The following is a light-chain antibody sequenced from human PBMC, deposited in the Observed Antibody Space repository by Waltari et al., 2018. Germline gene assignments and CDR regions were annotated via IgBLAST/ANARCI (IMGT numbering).Light chain of an antibody. V-gene: IGKV1-16*01. CDR2: GAF. CDR3: QQYKSYPKV. J-gene: IGKJ2*01. Sequence: DIQMTQSPSSLSASVGDRVTITCRASEGINNYLAWFRQKPGKAPHVLIYGAFSLQTGVPSRFSGSESGTEFTLTISSLQPEDSATYYCQQYKSYPKVFGQGTKLKIK. CDR1: EGINNY.